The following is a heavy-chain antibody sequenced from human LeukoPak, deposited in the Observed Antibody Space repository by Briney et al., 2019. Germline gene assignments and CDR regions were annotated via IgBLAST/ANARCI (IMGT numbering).Heavy chain of an antibody. CDR3: ATLVFLGVYYDFWSGYSY. Sequence: ASVKVSCKVSGYTLTELSMHWVRQAPGKGLEWMGGFDPEDGEAIYAQKFQGRVTMTEDTSTDTAYMELSSLRSEDTAVYYCATLVFLGVYYDFWSGYSYWGQGTLVTVSS. J-gene: IGHJ4*02. CDR2: FDPEDGEA. D-gene: IGHD3-3*01. V-gene: IGHV1-24*01. CDR1: GYTLTELS.